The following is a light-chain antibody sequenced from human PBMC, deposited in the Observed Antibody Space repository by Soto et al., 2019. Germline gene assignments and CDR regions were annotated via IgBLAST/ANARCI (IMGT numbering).Light chain of an antibody. V-gene: IGKV1-9*01. CDR1: QGLSSF. J-gene: IGKJ4*01. Sequence: IQLTQTPSSLSASLGDRVTITCRASQGLSSFLAWYQQKPGKAPKLLIYAASSLQSGVPSRFSGSGFGTDFTLTITSLQPEDFATYYCQQVESYPSTFGGGTKVEMK. CDR3: QQVESYPST. CDR2: AAS.